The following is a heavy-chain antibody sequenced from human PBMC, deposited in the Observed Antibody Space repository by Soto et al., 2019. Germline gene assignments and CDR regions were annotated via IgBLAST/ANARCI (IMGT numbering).Heavy chain of an antibody. D-gene: IGHD1-7*01. Sequence: QVQLVQSGTEVKKPGSSVKVSCKTSGGTFSSYAINWVRQAPGQGLEWMGGIIPIFGTADYAQKFQGRLTITADASTRTAYMGLSSLKSEDTAVYYCATGGKLELPDYWGQGTLVTVSS. CDR3: ATGGKLELPDY. CDR2: IIPIFGTA. CDR1: GGTFSSYA. J-gene: IGHJ4*02. V-gene: IGHV1-69*01.